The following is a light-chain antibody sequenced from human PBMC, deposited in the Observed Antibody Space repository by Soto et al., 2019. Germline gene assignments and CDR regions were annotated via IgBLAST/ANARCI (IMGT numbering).Light chain of an antibody. Sequence: DIVMTQSPDSLAVSLGERATINCKSSQRVLYSSNNKNYLAWYQQKPGQHPKLLIYWASTRESGVPDRFSGSGSGTDFTLTISSLQDEDVAVYYCQQYYSTPLTFGGGTKVEIK. J-gene: IGKJ4*01. CDR3: QQYYSTPLT. CDR2: WAS. CDR1: QRVLYSSNNKNY. V-gene: IGKV4-1*01.